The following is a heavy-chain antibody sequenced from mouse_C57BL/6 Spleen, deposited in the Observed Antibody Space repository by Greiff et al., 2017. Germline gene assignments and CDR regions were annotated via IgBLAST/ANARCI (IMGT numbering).Heavy chain of an antibody. J-gene: IGHJ4*01. V-gene: IGHV5-12*01. D-gene: IGHD1-1*01. CDR2: ISNGGGRT. CDR1: GFTFRDYY. CDR3: ARHSLPYYYGSSYYAMDY. Sequence: EVKLMESGGGLVQPGGSLKLSCAASGFTFRDYYLFWVRQTPEKRLEWVAYISNGGGRTYYPDTVKGRFTISRDNAKNTLYLQMSRLKSEDTAMYYCARHSLPYYYGSSYYAMDYWGQGTSVTVSS.